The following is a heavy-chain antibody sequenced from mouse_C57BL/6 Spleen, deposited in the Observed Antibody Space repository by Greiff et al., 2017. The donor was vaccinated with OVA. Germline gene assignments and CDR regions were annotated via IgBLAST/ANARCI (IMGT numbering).Heavy chain of an antibody. CDR2: IYPGDGDT. D-gene: IGHD1-1*01. J-gene: IGHJ4*01. CDR1: GYAFSSYW. V-gene: IGHV1-80*01. Sequence: VMLVESGAELVKPGASVKISCKASGYAFSSYWMNWVKQRPGKGLEWIGQIYPGDGDTNYNGKFKGKATLTADKSSSTAYMQLSSLTSEDSAVYFCAREGIYYGSSYAMDYWGQGTSVTVSS. CDR3: AREGIYYGSSYAMDY.